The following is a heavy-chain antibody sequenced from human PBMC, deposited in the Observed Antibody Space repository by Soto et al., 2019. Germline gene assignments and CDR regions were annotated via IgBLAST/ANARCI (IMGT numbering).Heavy chain of an antibody. CDR1: GFTFSSYV. J-gene: IGHJ3*02. D-gene: IGHD3-22*01. Sequence: GGSLRLSCVASGFTFSSYVIHWVRQAPGKGLEWVSAISGSGGSTYYADSVKGRFTISRDNSKNTLYLQMNSLRAEDTAVYYCAKYPYDDDAFDIWGQGTMVTVSS. V-gene: IGHV3-23*01. CDR3: AKYPYDDDAFDI. CDR2: ISGSGGST.